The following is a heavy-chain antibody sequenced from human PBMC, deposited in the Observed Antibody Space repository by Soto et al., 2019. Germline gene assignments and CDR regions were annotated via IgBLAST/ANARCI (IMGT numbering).Heavy chain of an antibody. CDR3: ATVRSSSWHDVGDY. J-gene: IGHJ4*02. V-gene: IGHV3-72*01. D-gene: IGHD6-13*01. CDR2: TRNKANSYTT. Sequence: PGGSLRLSCAASGFTFSDHYMDWVRQAPGKGLEWVGRTRNKANSYTTEYAASVKGRFTISRDDSKNSLYLQMNSLKTEDTAVYYCATVRSSSWHDVGDYWGQGTLVTVSS. CDR1: GFTFSDHY.